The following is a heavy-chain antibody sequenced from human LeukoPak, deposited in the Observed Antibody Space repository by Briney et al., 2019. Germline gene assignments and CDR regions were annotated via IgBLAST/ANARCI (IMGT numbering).Heavy chain of an antibody. CDR1: GFTVSSNY. V-gene: IGHV3-53*01. D-gene: IGHD3-16*02. Sequence: GGSLRLSCAASGFTVSSNYMSWVRQAPGKGLEWVSLIYSDGNTYYADSVKDRFTISRDNSKNTLYLQMNSLRAEDTAVYYCARDYPSFDYWGQGTLVTVSS. J-gene: IGHJ4*02. CDR2: IYSDGNT. CDR3: ARDYPSFDY.